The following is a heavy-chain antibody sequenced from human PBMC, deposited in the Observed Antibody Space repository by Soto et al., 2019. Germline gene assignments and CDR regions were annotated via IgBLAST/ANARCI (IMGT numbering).Heavy chain of an antibody. D-gene: IGHD1-1*01. CDR1: GGSISSSSYY. J-gene: IGHJ6*02. Sequence: SETLSLTCTVSGGSISSSSYYWGWIRQPPGKGLEWIGSIYYSGSTYYNPSLKSRVTISVDTSKNQFSLKLSSVTAADTAVYYCGIVGRELNGYYGMDVWGQGTTVTVSS. CDR3: GIVGRELNGYYGMDV. V-gene: IGHV4-39*01. CDR2: IYYSGST.